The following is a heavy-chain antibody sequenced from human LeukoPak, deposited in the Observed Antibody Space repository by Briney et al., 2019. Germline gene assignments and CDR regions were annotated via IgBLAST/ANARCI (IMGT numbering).Heavy chain of an antibody. CDR2: ISSSGSTI. D-gene: IGHD2-2*02. CDR3: ARRGYDCSSTSCYIRWFDP. J-gene: IGHJ5*02. Sequence: PGGSLRLSCAASGFTFSDYYMSWIRQAPGKGLEWVSYISSSGSTIYYADSVKGRFTISRDNAKNSLYLQMNSLRAEDTAVYYCARRGYDCSSTSCYIRWFDPWGRGTLVTVSS. CDR1: GFTFSDYY. V-gene: IGHV3-11*01.